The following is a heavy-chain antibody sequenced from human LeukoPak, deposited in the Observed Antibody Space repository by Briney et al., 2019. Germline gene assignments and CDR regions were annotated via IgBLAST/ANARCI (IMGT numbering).Heavy chain of an antibody. D-gene: IGHD3-10*01. CDR1: GYSFTNYW. J-gene: IGHJ4*02. CDR3: ARHGGSGTYFSDY. CDR2: VYPGDSDT. Sequence: GESLKISCKGSGYSFTNYWIAWVRQMPGKGLEWMGIVYPGDSDTRYSPSFQGQVTISADKSFSTAYLQWSSLKASDTAMYYCARHGGSGTYFSDYWGQGTLVTVSS. V-gene: IGHV5-51*01.